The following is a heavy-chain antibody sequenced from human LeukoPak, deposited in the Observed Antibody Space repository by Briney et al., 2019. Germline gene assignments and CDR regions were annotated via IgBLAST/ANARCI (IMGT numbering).Heavy chain of an antibody. CDR2: IYTSGST. CDR3: AREWLFSPYYYYMDV. V-gene: IGHV4-61*02. D-gene: IGHD3-22*01. J-gene: IGHJ6*03. Sequence: SETLSLTCTVSGDSISSGNYYWTWIRQPAGKGLEWIGRIYTSGSTNYSPSLKSRVTISVDTCKNQFSLKLSSVTAADTAVYYCAREWLFSPYYYYMDVWGEGTTVTISS. CDR1: GDSISSGNYY.